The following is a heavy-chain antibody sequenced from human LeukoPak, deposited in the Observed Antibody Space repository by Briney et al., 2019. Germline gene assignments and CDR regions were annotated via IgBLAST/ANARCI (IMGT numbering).Heavy chain of an antibody. CDR1: GFIFSTSS. CDR3: ARDPSSRRRAFDI. J-gene: IGHJ3*02. CDR2: SGSSYI. V-gene: IGHV3-21*01. D-gene: IGHD6-6*01. Sequence: GGSLRLSCAASGFIFSTSSMNWVRQAPGKGLEWVSSSGSSYIYYADSVKGRFTISRDNAKKSLYLQMNSLRAEDTAVYYCARDPSSRRRAFDIWGQGTVVTVSS.